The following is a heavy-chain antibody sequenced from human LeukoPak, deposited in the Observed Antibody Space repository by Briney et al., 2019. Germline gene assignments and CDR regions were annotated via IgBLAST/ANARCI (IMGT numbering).Heavy chain of an antibody. Sequence: ASVKVSCKASGYTFTGYYMHWVRQAPGQRLEWMGWINAGNGNTKYSQKFQGRVTITRDTSASTAYMELSSLRSEDTAVYYCARDSPVRNGMDVWGQGTTVTVSS. J-gene: IGHJ6*02. V-gene: IGHV1-3*01. CDR3: ARDSPVRNGMDV. D-gene: IGHD4-17*01. CDR1: GYTFTGYY. CDR2: INAGNGNT.